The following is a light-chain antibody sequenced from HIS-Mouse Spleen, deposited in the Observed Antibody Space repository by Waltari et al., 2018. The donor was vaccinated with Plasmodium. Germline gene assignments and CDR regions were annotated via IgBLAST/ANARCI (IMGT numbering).Light chain of an antibody. CDR3: QQYNNWSFT. V-gene: IGKV3-15*01. J-gene: IGKJ3*01. Sequence: EIVMTQSPATLSVSPGARATLSFTTSQSVSSNLAWYQQKPGQAPRLPIYGASTRATGIPARFSGSGSGTEFTLTISSLQSEDFAVYYCQQYNNWSFTFGPGTKVDIK. CDR2: GAS. CDR1: QSVSSN.